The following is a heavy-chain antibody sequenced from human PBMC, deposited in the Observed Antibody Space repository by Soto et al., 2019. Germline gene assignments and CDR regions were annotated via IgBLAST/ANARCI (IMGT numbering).Heavy chain of an antibody. CDR1: GFTFDDYT. J-gene: IGHJ3*02. CDR3: AKSITMVRGVIINDAFDI. V-gene: IGHV3-9*01. Sequence: EVQLVESGGGLVQPGRSLRLSCAASGFTFDDYTMHWVRQAPGKGLEWVSGISWNSGSIGYADSVKGRFTISRDNAKNCLYLQMNSLRAEDTDLHYCAKSITMVRGVIINDAFDIWGQGTMVTVSS. CDR2: ISWNSGSI. D-gene: IGHD3-10*01.